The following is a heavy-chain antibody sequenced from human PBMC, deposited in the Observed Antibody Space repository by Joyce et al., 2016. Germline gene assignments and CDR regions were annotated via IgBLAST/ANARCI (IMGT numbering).Heavy chain of an antibody. Sequence: QVQLQESGPGLVKPSETLSLTCSVSGGSVSSGNHYWTWIRQPPGKGLELIGRIYYSGITNYNPSLKSRVSISVETSKNQFSLNLTSVTAADTAVYYCAREGSAYYTYNYDGMDVWGQGTTVTVSS. D-gene: IGHD3-3*01. J-gene: IGHJ6*02. CDR1: GGSVSSGNHY. V-gene: IGHV4-61*01. CDR3: AREGSAYYTYNYDGMDV. CDR2: IYYSGIT.